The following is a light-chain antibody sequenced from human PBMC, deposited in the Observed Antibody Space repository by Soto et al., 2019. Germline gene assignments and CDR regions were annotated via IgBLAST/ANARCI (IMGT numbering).Light chain of an antibody. CDR2: WAS. J-gene: IGKJ2*01. CDR1: QSVLYSSNNKNY. V-gene: IGKV4-1*01. CDR3: QQYYTTPSYT. Sequence: DIVMTQSPDSLAVSLGERATINCKSSQSVLYSSNNKNYLAWYQQKPGQPPKLLIYWASTRESGVPDRFSGSGSGTDFTLTISSLQADDVALYYCQQYYTTPSYTFGQGTKLEIK.